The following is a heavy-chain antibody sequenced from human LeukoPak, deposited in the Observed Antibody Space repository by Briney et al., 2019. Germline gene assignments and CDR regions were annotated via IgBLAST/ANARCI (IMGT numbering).Heavy chain of an antibody. D-gene: IGHD1-26*01. Sequence: GESLKISCKGFGYRFSAYWIAWVRQMPGKGLEWMGIIYPDDSDTRYSPSFQGQVTISADKSVSTAYLQWSSLKASDTAMYYCAREGGVGAYPNYFDYWGQGTLVTVSS. J-gene: IGHJ4*02. CDR1: GYRFSAYW. V-gene: IGHV5-51*01. CDR2: IYPDDSDT. CDR3: AREGGVGAYPNYFDY.